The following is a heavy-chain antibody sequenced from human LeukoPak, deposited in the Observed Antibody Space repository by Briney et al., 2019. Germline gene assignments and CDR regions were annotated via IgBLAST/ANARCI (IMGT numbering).Heavy chain of an antibody. CDR3: AKSGDFWSGHNWFDP. Sequence: GGSLRLSCAASGFTFRNFAMSWVRQAPGKGLEWVSTISGSGDSTYFAESMKGRFTISRDNSKNTLYLQMNSLRADDTAVYYCAKSGDFWSGHNWFDPWGQGTLVTVSS. J-gene: IGHJ5*02. CDR2: ISGSGDST. D-gene: IGHD3-3*01. V-gene: IGHV3-23*01. CDR1: GFTFRNFA.